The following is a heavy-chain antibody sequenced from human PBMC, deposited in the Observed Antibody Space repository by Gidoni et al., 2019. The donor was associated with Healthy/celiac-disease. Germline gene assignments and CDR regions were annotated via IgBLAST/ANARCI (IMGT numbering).Heavy chain of an antibody. CDR2: ISGSGGST. D-gene: IGHD6-19*01. Sequence: EVQLLESGGGLVQPGGSLRLSCAASGFTFSSYARSWVRQAPGKGLEWVSAISGSGGSTYYADSVKGRFTISRDNSKNTLYLQMNSLRAEDTAVYYCAKELEGPWLVSGTSMDVWGQGTTVTVSS. CDR3: AKELEGPWLVSGTSMDV. CDR1: GFTFSSYA. J-gene: IGHJ6*02. V-gene: IGHV3-23*01.